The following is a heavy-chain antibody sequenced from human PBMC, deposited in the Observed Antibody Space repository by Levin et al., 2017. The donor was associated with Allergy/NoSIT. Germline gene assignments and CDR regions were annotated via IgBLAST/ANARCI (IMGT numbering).Heavy chain of an antibody. CDR3: AKAREDLADSSGWPSPRHRGFDY. Sequence: GGSLRLSCAASGFTFYSYAMTWVRQAPGRGLEWVSAISGGGGGTYYADSVKGRFTVSRDNSKNTVYLQMNSLRAEDTAVYYCAKAREDLADSSGWPSPRHRGFDYWGQGSLVTVAS. J-gene: IGHJ4*02. CDR1: GFTFYSYA. D-gene: IGHD6-19*01. CDR2: ISGGGGGT. V-gene: IGHV3-23*01.